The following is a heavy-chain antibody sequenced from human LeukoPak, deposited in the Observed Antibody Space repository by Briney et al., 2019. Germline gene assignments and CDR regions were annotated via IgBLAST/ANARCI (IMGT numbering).Heavy chain of an antibody. D-gene: IGHD6-19*01. CDR2: IYNSGST. CDR3: ARAGYSSGWYNWFDP. CDR1: GGSISSYY. V-gene: IGHV4-4*07. Sequence: KPSETLSLTCTVSGGSISSYYRSWIRQPAGRGLEWIGHIYNSGSTNYNPSLKGRVTMSVATSKNQFSLKLSSVTAADTAVYYCARAGYSSGWYNWFDPWGQGTLVTVSS. J-gene: IGHJ5*02.